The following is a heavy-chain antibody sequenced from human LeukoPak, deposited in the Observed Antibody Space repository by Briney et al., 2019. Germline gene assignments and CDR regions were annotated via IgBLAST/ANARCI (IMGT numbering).Heavy chain of an antibody. D-gene: IGHD6-13*01. CDR3: ARGGGSSSLNHFDY. CDR1: GGSFSAYY. CDR2: INHSGGT. V-gene: IGHV4-34*01. Sequence: SETLSLTCAVYGGSFSAYYWSWIRQPPGKGPEWIGEINHSGGTNYNPSLKSRVTISVDTSKNQFSLKLTSVTAADTAVYYCARGGGSSSLNHFDYWGQGTLVTVSS. J-gene: IGHJ4*02.